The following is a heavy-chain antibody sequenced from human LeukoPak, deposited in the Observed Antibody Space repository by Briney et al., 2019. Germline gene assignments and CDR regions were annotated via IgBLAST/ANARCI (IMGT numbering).Heavy chain of an antibody. CDR2: IIPIFDIV. J-gene: IGHJ1*01. V-gene: IGHV1-69*04. Sequence: GASVKVSCKASGGTFNNYAITWVRQAPGQGLEWMGRIIPIFDIVNYTQKFQGRVTITADTITNTAYMELSSLRSEDTAVYYCATQINWGQGTLVTVSS. CDR3: ATQIN. CDR1: GGTFNNYA.